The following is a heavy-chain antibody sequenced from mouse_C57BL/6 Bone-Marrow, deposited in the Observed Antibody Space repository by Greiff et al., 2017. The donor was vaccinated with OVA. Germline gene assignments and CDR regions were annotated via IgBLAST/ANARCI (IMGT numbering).Heavy chain of an antibody. D-gene: IGHD1-1*01. Sequence: EVKLVESGGGLVQPGGSLSLSCAASGFTFTDYYMSWVRQTPGKGLEWLGFIRNKANGYTTEYSASGKGRFTISKGNSQSILYLQMNALRAEDSATYYCARYIGGVVAPYFGVWGTGTTVTVSS. CDR2: IRNKANGYTT. CDR3: ARYIGGVVAPYFGV. J-gene: IGHJ1*03. V-gene: IGHV7-3*01. CDR1: GFTFTDYY.